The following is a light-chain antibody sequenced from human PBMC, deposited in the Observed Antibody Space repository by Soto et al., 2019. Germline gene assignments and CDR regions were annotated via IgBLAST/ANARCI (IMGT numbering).Light chain of an antibody. CDR1: QNINTW. CDR3: QQYDTYPVT. J-gene: IGKJ1*01. V-gene: IGKV1-5*03. CDR2: KAS. Sequence: DIQLTQSPSTLSASVGDRVTIACRASQNINTWLAWYQQTPGKAPKLLIYKASSLESGVPSRFSGSGSGTEFTLTISSLQPDDFATYDCQQYDTYPVTFGQGTKVEIK.